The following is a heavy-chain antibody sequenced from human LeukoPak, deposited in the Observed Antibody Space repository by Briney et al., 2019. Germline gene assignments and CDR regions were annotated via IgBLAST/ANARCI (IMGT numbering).Heavy chain of an antibody. CDR2: ISAYNGNT. Sequence: PSVKVSCKASGYTFTSYGLSWVRQAPGQGLEWMGWISAYNGNTNYAQKLQGRVTMTTDTSTSTAYMELRSLRSDDTAVYYCAREGDYGDYGSLDYWGQGTLVTVSS. V-gene: IGHV1-18*01. D-gene: IGHD4-17*01. J-gene: IGHJ4*02. CDR1: GYTFTSYG. CDR3: AREGDYGDYGSLDY.